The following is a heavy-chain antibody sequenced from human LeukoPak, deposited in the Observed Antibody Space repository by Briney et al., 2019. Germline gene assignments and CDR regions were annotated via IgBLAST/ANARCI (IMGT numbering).Heavy chain of an antibody. CDR3: ATVSSSGWYWFDP. CDR2: FDPEDGET. D-gene: IGHD6-19*01. V-gene: IGHV1-24*01. J-gene: IGHJ5*02. CDR1: GYTLTELS. Sequence: GASVKVSCKVSGYTLTELSMHWVRQAPGKGLEWMGGFDPEDGETIYAQRFQGRVTMTEDTSTDTAYMELSSLRSEDTAVYYCATVSSSGWYWFDPWGQGTLVTVSS.